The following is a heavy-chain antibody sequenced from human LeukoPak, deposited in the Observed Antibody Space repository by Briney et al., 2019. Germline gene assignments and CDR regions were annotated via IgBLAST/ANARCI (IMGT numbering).Heavy chain of an antibody. CDR3: ASAYDILTPFDY. Sequence: PGGSLRLSCAASGFTVSSNYMSWVRQAPGKGLEWVSVIYSGGSTYYADSVKGRFTISRDNSKNTLYLQMNSLRAEDTAVYYCASAYDILTPFDYWGQGTPVTVSS. D-gene: IGHD3-9*01. V-gene: IGHV3-53*01. CDR1: GFTVSSNY. CDR2: IYSGGST. J-gene: IGHJ4*02.